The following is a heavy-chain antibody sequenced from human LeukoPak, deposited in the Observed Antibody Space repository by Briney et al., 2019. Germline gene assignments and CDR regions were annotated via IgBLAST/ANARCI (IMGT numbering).Heavy chain of an antibody. J-gene: IGHJ4*02. CDR1: GFTFSDYY. D-gene: IGHD3-22*01. CDR3: ARDDRITMIVLDY. CDR2: ISSSGSTI. Sequence: GGSLRLSCAASGFTFSDYYMSWIRQAPGKGLEWVSYISSSGSTIYYADSVKGRFTISRDNAKNSLYLQMNSLRAEDTAVYYCARDDRITMIVLDYWGQGTLVTVSS. V-gene: IGHV3-11*04.